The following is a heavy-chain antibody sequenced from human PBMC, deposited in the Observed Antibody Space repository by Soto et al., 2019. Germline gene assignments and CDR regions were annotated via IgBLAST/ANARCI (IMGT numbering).Heavy chain of an antibody. V-gene: IGHV3-21*01. CDR3: VRDAYNRDAFDI. CDR2: ISASSSSI. CDR1: GFNFITFS. J-gene: IGHJ3*02. Sequence: DVQLVESGGGLVKPGGSLRLSCAASGFNFITFSMNWVRQAPGKGLEWVSSISASSSSISYAESVKGRFTVSRDNAKNSLYLQMNSLTAEDTALSYCVRDAYNRDAFDIWGQGTTVTVSS. D-gene: IGHD1-20*01.